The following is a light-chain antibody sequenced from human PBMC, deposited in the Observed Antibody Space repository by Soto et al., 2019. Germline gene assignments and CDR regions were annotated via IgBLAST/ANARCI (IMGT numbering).Light chain of an antibody. CDR2: NSN. J-gene: IGLJ3*02. CDR1: SSNIGSDS. Sequence: QSALTQPPSASGTPGQRVTISCSGSSSNIGSDSVNWYQQLPGTAPKLLIYNSNQRPSGVPDRFSGSKSGTSASLAISGLQSEDEADYYCEAWDGSLNGWVFGGGTKVTVL. V-gene: IGLV1-44*01. CDR3: EAWDGSLNGWV.